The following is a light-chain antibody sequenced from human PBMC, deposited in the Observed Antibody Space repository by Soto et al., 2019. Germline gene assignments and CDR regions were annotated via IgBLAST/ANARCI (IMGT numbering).Light chain of an antibody. J-gene: IGLJ3*02. Sequence: QSALTQPASVSVSPGQSITISCTGTSYDVGAYNYVSWYPPHPGKAPKLMISEVSNRPSGISNRFSGSKSGNTASLTISGLQVEDEADYSGNSYTLASTCVCGGGTKLTVL. CDR2: EVS. CDR1: SYDVGAYNY. CDR3: NSYTLASTCV. V-gene: IGLV2-14*01.